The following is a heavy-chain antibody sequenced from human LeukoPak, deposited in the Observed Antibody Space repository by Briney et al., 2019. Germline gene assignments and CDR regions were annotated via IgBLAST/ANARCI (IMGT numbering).Heavy chain of an antibody. CDR2: IDPSDSYT. J-gene: IGHJ4*02. CDR3: ARHGVAVALGSFDY. V-gene: IGHV5-10-1*01. D-gene: IGHD6-19*01. CDR1: GYSFTSYW. Sequence: PGESLKISCQGSGYSFTSYWISWVRQMPGKGLEWMGRIDPSDSYTNYSPSFQGHVTISADKSISTAFLQWSSLKASDTAMYYCARHGVAVALGSFDYWGQGTLVTVSS.